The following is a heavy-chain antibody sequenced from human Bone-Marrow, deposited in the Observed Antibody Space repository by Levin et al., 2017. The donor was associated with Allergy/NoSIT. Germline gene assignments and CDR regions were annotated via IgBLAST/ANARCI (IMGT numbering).Heavy chain of an antibody. J-gene: IGHJ4*02. CDR1: GFTFGNAW. CDR3: TTRSH. CDR2: IKGKTDGGTT. V-gene: IGHV3-15*01. Sequence: GESLKISCVASGFTFGNAWMNWVRQAPGKGLQWVGRIKGKTDGGTTDYAAPVKGRFTISRDDSKKTLYLQMNSPKTEDTAIYYCTTRSHWGQGTLVTVFS.